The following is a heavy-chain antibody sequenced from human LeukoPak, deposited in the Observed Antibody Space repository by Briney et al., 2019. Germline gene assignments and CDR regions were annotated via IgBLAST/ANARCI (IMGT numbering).Heavy chain of an antibody. Sequence: SGPTLVKPTQTLTLTCTFSGFLLRTSGVGVGWIRQPQGKALEWLALIYWDDDTRYSPSLKSRLTINKATSKNQVVLTMTNMDPVDTATYYCARTLVDYVWGSYRYTGFDYWGQGTLVTVSS. CDR1: GFLLRTSGVG. V-gene: IGHV2-5*02. J-gene: IGHJ4*02. D-gene: IGHD3-16*02. CDR3: ARTLVDYVWGSYRYTGFDY. CDR2: IYWDDDT.